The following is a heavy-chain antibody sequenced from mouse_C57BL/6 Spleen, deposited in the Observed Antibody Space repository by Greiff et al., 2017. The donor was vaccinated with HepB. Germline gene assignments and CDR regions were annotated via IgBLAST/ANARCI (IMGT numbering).Heavy chain of an antibody. D-gene: IGHD2-3*01. J-gene: IGHJ3*01. CDR2: IYPGSGST. V-gene: IGHV1-55*01. Sequence: VQLQQPGAELVKPGASVKMSCKASGYTFTSYWITWVKQRPGQGLEWIGDIYPGSGSTNYNEKFKSKATLTVDTSSSTAYMQRSSLTSEDSAVYYCAKDVFYDGYVAFAYWGQGPLVTVSA. CDR1: GYTFTSYW. CDR3: AKDVFYDGYVAFAY.